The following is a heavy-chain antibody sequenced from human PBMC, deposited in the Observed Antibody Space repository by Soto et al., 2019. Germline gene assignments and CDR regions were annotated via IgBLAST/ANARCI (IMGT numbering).Heavy chain of an antibody. V-gene: IGHV4-39*01. J-gene: IGHJ6*02. D-gene: IGHD6-13*01. CDR3: ARRGAAGSYYYYGMDV. CDR1: GGSISSSSYY. CDR2: IYYSGST. Sequence: SETLSLTCTVSGGSISSSSYYWGWIRQPPGKGLEWIGSIYYSGSTYYNPSLKSRVTISVDTSKNQFSLKLSSVTAADTAVYYCARRGAAGSYYYYGMDVWGQGTTVTVSS.